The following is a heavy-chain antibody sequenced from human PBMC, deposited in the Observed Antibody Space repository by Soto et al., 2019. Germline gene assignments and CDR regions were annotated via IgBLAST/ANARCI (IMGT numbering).Heavy chain of an antibody. J-gene: IGHJ6*02. Sequence: GASVKVSCKASGGTFSSYAISWVRQAPGQGLEWMGGIIPIFGTANYAQKFQGRVTITADESTSTAYMELSSLRSEDTAVYYCARGSSHLWQYYYYYYGMDVWGQGTTVTVSS. CDR1: GGTFSSYA. CDR2: IIPIFGTA. V-gene: IGHV1-69*13. D-gene: IGHD6-13*01. CDR3: ARGSSHLWQYYYYYYGMDV.